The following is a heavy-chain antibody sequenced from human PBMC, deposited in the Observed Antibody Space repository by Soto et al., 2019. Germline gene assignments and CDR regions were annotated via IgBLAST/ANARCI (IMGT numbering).Heavy chain of an antibody. CDR1: GFTFSSYA. D-gene: IGHD4-17*01. CDR3: AKDLHYGDYEGYFQH. CDR2: ISGSGGST. V-gene: IGHV3-23*01. Sequence: PGGSLRLSCAASGFTFSSYAMSWVRQAPGKGLEWVSAISGSGGSTYYADSVKGRFTISRDNSKNTLYLQMNSLRAEDTAVYYCAKDLHYGDYEGYFQHWGQGTLVTVSS. J-gene: IGHJ1*01.